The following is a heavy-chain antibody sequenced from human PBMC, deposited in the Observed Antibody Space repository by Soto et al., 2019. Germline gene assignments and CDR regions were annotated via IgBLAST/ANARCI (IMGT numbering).Heavy chain of an antibody. CDR3: AKDRLSYDIQTPEPMDV. Sequence: GGSLRLSCAASGFTFSSYGMHWVRQAPGKGLEWVAVISYDGSNKYYADSVKGRFTISRDNSKNTLYLQMNSLRAEDTAVYYCAKDRLSYDIQTPEPMDVWGKGTTVTVSS. CDR2: ISYDGSNK. J-gene: IGHJ6*03. V-gene: IGHV3-30*18. D-gene: IGHD3-9*01. CDR1: GFTFSSYG.